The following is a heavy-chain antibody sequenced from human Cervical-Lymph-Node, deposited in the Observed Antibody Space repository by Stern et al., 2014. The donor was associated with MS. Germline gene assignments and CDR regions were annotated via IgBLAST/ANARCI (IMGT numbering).Heavy chain of an antibody. CDR2: IYPGDSDT. CDR1: GFSFTGYW. Sequence: EVQLVQSGAEVKKPGESLKISCKGSGFSFTGYWIGWVRQMPGKGLEWMGMIYPGDSDTRFSPSFQGQVTMPVDKSISTAYLQWISLKASDTAMYFCARWEVAADYWGQGTLVTVSS. D-gene: IGHD6-19*01. J-gene: IGHJ4*02. CDR3: ARWEVAADY. V-gene: IGHV5-51*03.